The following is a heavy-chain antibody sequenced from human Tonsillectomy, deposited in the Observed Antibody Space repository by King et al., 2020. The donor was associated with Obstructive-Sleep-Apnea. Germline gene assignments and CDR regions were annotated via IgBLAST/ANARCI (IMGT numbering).Heavy chain of an antibody. CDR1: GVSISGSDYY. CDR2: VYYTGIT. Sequence: QLQESGPGLVKPSETLSLTCTVSGVSISGSDYYWGWIRQPPGKGLGWSGAVYYTGITYFNPALKSRLTISVDTSKNQFSLRLGSVTAADTAVYYCARKQWLAPFDYWGQGTLVTVSS. D-gene: IGHD6-19*01. J-gene: IGHJ4*02. V-gene: IGHV4-39*07. CDR3: ARKQWLAPFDY.